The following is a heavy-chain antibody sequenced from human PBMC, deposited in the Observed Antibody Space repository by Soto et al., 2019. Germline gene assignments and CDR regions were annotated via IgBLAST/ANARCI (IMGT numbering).Heavy chain of an antibody. CDR3: ARDQNGYETGTEDNFDY. CDR1: GFTFSSYW. CDR2: IKQDGSEK. D-gene: IGHD5-18*01. J-gene: IGHJ4*02. Sequence: PVGSLRLSCAASGFTFSSYWMSWVRQAPGKGLEWVANIKQDGSEKYYVDSVKGRFTISRDNAKNSLYLQMNSLRAEDTAVYYCARDQNGYETGTEDNFDYWGQGTLVTVSS. V-gene: IGHV3-7*05.